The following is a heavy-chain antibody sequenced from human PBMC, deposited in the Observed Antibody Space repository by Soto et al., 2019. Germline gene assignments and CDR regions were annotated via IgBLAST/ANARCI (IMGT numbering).Heavy chain of an antibody. Sequence: QVQLQESGPGLVKPSQTLSLTCTVSGGSISSGGYYWSWIRQHPGKGLEWIGYIYYSGSTYYNPSLKSRGTISVDTSKNQFSLKLSSVTAADTAVYYCARDLSAAVAGTGGAFDIWGQGTMVTVSS. J-gene: IGHJ3*02. CDR1: GGSISSGGYY. CDR2: IYYSGST. V-gene: IGHV4-31*03. CDR3: ARDLSAAVAGTGGAFDI. D-gene: IGHD6-19*01.